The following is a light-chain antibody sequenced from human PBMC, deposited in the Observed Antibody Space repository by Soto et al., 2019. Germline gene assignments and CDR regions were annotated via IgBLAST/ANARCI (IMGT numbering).Light chain of an antibody. Sequence: EIVMTQSPATLSVSAGERATLSCRASQTVSSNLAWYQQKPGQAPRLLIFDASNRATGIPARFSGSGSGTEFILTISSLQSEDFAVYYCHEYNTWPWTFGQGTKVDIK. V-gene: IGKV3D-15*01. CDR1: QTVSSN. CDR3: HEYNTWPWT. J-gene: IGKJ1*01. CDR2: DAS.